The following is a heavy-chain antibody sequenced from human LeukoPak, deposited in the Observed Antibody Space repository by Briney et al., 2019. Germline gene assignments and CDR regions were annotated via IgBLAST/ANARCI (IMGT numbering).Heavy chain of an antibody. Sequence: SETLSLTCAVSGGSISSGGYSWSWIRQPPGKGLEWIGYIYHSGSTYYNPSLKSRVTISVDTSKNQFSLKLSSVTAADTAVYYCARVYYYDSSGYYHRYFQHWGQGTLVTVSS. CDR3: ARVYYYDSSGYYHRYFQH. CDR1: GGSISSGGYS. J-gene: IGHJ1*01. CDR2: IYHSGST. D-gene: IGHD3-22*01. V-gene: IGHV4-30-2*05.